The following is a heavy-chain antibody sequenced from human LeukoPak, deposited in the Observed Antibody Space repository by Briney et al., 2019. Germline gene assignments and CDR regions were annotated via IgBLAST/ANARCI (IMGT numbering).Heavy chain of an antibody. J-gene: IGHJ5*02. Sequence: SVTVSCKASGGTFSSYAISWVRQAPGQGLEWMGGIIPIFGTANYAQTFQGRVTITTDESTSTAYMELSSLRSEDTAVYYCARDGPPFGFDPWGQGTLVTVSS. D-gene: IGHD2/OR15-2a*01. V-gene: IGHV1-69*05. CDR3: ARDGPPFGFDP. CDR2: IIPIFGTA. CDR1: GGTFSSYA.